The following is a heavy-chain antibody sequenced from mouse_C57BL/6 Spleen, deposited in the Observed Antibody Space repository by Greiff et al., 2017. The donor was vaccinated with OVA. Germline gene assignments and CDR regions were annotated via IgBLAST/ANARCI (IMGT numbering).Heavy chain of an antibody. V-gene: IGHV1-62-2*01. CDR1: GYTFTEYT. D-gene: IGHD2-1*01. Sequence: VKLVESGAELVKPGASVKLSCKASGYTFTEYTIHWVKQRSGQGLEWIGWFYPGSGSIKYNEKFKDKATLTADKSSSTVYMELSRLTSEDSAVYVCARHEEGYGNFDYWGQGTTLTVSS. CDR2: FYPGSGSI. J-gene: IGHJ2*01. CDR3: ARHEEGYGNFDY.